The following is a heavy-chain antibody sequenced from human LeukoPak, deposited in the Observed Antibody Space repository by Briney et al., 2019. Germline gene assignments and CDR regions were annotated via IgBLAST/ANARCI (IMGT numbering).Heavy chain of an antibody. D-gene: IGHD2-2*01. CDR2: INTNTGNP. Sequence: ASVKVSCKASGGTFSSYAISWVRQAPGQGLEWMGWINTNTGNPTYAQGFTGRFVFSLDTSVSTAYLQISSLKAEDTAVYYCARDWEDIVVVPAGYWGQGTLVTVSS. V-gene: IGHV7-4-1*02. J-gene: IGHJ4*02. CDR3: ARDWEDIVVVPAGY. CDR1: GGTFSSYA.